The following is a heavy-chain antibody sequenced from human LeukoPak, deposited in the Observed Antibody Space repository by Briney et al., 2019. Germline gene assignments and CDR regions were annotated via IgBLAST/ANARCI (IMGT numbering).Heavy chain of an antibody. D-gene: IGHD1-26*01. CDR2: FDYYSSHI. V-gene: IGHV3-21*01. J-gene: IGHJ4*02. Sequence: GGSLRLSCAPSGFTFSNSAMKWVRHVPGEGMEWVSSFDYYSSHIYYAASVRGRFTISRDNARNSVYLQMNRLRVEDTAVYYCARNPLRYLRVGHYDYWGQGTLVAVSS. CDR3: ARNPLRYLRVGHYDY. CDR1: GFTFSNSA.